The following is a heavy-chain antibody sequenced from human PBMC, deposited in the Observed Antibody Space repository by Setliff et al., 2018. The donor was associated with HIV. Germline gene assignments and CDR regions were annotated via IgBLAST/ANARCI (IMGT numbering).Heavy chain of an antibody. CDR3: TSPGGYTSGLYAVDY. D-gene: IGHD6-19*01. CDR2: IRSQDYGGST. Sequence: GSRRLSCPASGSAFGDFPMGWVRQAAGEGLAWVGFIRSQDYGGSTEYAASVKGRFAISRDDSKSISYLQMNRLKTEDTGVYYCTSPGGYTSGLYAVDYWGQGTLVTVSS. V-gene: IGHV3-49*04. J-gene: IGHJ4*02. CDR1: GSAFGDFP.